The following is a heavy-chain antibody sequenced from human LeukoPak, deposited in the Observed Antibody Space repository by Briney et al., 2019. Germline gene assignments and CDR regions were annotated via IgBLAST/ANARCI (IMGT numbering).Heavy chain of an antibody. D-gene: IGHD3-22*01. Sequence: SGPALVKSTQTLTLTCSFAGFSLSTSGIRVNWIRQPPGKALEWLARIDWDDDIFYSTSLKTRLTISKDTSKTQVVLTMTNMDPVDTATYYCARMTQDSSGLFEYWGQGTLVTVSS. J-gene: IGHJ4*02. V-gene: IGHV2-70*04. CDR1: GFSLSTSGIR. CDR2: IDWDDDI. CDR3: ARMTQDSSGLFEY.